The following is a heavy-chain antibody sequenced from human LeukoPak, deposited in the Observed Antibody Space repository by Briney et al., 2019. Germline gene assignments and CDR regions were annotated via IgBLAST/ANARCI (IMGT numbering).Heavy chain of an antibody. D-gene: IGHD5-18*01. CDR2: IYYSGST. Sequence: PSETLSLTCTVSGGSISRYYWSWIRQPPGKGLEWIGYIYYSGSTNYNPSLKSRVTISVDTSKNQFSLKLSSVTAADTAVYYCARAASYGPYYYYYYMDVWGKGTTVTVSS. J-gene: IGHJ6*03. CDR3: ARAASYGPYYYYYYMDV. CDR1: GGSISRYY. V-gene: IGHV4-59*01.